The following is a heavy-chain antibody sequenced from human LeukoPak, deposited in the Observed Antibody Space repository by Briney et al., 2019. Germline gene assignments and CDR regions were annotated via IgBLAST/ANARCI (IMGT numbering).Heavy chain of an antibody. D-gene: IGHD1-26*01. CDR1: GFTFSSYA. CDR3: AKDAYVVGANTMDV. CDR2: ISGSGGST. V-gene: IGHV3-23*01. Sequence: TGGSLRLSCAASGFTFSSYAMSWVRQAPGKGLEWVSAISGSGGSTYYADSVKGRFTISRDNSKNTLYLQMNSLRAEDTAVYYCAKDAYVVGANTMDVWGKGTTVTVSS. J-gene: IGHJ6*04.